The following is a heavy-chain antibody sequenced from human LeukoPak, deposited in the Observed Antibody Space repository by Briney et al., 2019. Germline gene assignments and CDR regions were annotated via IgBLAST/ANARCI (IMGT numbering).Heavy chain of an antibody. CDR1: GGSISSSSYY. J-gene: IGHJ4*02. Sequence: PSETLSLTCTVPGGSISSSSYYWGWIRQPPGKGLEWIGSIYYSGSTYYNPSLKSRVTISVDTSKNQFSLKLSSVTAADTAVYYCARRTYYYDSSGYYRAYYFDYWGQGTLVTVSS. CDR2: IYYSGST. D-gene: IGHD3-22*01. V-gene: IGHV4-39*01. CDR3: ARRTYYYDSSGYYRAYYFDY.